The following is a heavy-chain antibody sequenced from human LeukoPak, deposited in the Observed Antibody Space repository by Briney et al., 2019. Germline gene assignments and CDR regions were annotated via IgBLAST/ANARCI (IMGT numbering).Heavy chain of an antibody. CDR3: ARHYDSSAYYFPFDY. Sequence: SETLSLTCTVSGGSISGYYWSWIRQPPGKGLEWIGYIYYSGSTNYNPSLKRRVTISVDTSKNQFSLKLISVTAAVTAVYYCARHYDSSAYYFPFDYWGQGTLVTVSS. D-gene: IGHD3-22*01. V-gene: IGHV4-59*08. CDR2: IYYSGST. CDR1: GGSISGYY. J-gene: IGHJ4*02.